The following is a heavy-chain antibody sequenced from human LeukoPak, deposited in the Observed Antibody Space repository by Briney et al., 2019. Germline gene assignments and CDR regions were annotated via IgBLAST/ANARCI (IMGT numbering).Heavy chain of an antibody. V-gene: IGHV3-23*01. CDR2: ISGSGSSR. J-gene: IGHJ4*02. CDR1: GFTFISYG. Sequence: GGSLRLSCAPSGFTFISYGMHGVPPAPGQGLESVSGISGSGSSRYYEDSVKGGLTISRNNSKNALYLQMKSLRAEDTAVYSCAKRRCAGDGQPEYWGQGTLVTVSS. D-gene: IGHD2-21*02. CDR3: AKRRCAGDGQPEY.